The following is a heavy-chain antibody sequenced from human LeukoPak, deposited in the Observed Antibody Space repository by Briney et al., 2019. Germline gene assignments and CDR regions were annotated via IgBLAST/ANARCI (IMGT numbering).Heavy chain of an antibody. CDR1: GGTFSSYA. V-gene: IGHV1-69*05. J-gene: IGHJ1*01. CDR2: IIPIFGTA. Sequence: GASVKVSCKASGGTFSSYAISWVRQAPGQGLKWTGGIIPIFGTANYAQKFQGRVTITTDESTSTAYMELSSLRSEDTAVYYCARGSPVGATASFQHWGQGTLVTVSS. D-gene: IGHD1-26*01. CDR3: ARGSPVGATASFQH.